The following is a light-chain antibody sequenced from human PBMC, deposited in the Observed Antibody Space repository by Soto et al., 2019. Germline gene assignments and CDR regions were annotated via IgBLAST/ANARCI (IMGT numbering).Light chain of an antibody. Sequence: DIQMTQSPSTLSASVGDGATITCLASQSISNRLAWYQQKPGEAPKYLIYDASTLDSGAPSRFSGSGSGTEFTLSISSLQPDDFATYYCQQYNSYPWTFGQGTKVDIK. J-gene: IGKJ1*01. CDR3: QQYNSYPWT. CDR1: QSISNR. CDR2: DAS. V-gene: IGKV1-5*01.